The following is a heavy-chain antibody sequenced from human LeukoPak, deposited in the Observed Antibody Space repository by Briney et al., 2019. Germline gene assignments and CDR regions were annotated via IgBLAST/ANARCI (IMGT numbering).Heavy chain of an antibody. CDR3: ARVIRDGYTDKPSSFDY. CDR1: GGSISSSSYY. D-gene: IGHD5-24*01. V-gene: IGHV4-39*07. CDR2: IYYSGST. Sequence: SETLSLTCTVSGGSISSSSYYWGWIRQPPGKGLEWIGSIYYSGSTYYNPSLKSRVTISVDTSKNQFSLKLSSVTAADTAVYYCARVIRDGYTDKPSSFDYWGQGTLVTVSS. J-gene: IGHJ4*02.